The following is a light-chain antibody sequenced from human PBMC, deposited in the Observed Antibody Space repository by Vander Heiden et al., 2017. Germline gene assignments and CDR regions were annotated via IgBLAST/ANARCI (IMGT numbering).Light chain of an antibody. J-gene: IGKJ2*01. Sequence: EIVLTPSPTTLSVSPGERATLSCRASQSVSSNLAWYQQKPGQAPRLLIYGASTRATGIQARFSGSGSGTEFTLTISSLQSEDFAVYYCQQYNNWPPYTFGQGTKLEIK. V-gene: IGKV3-15*01. CDR2: GAS. CDR1: QSVSSN. CDR3: QQYNNWPPYT.